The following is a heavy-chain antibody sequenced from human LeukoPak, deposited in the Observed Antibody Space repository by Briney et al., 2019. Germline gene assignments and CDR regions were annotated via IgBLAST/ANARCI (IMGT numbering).Heavy chain of an antibody. CDR3: ARYSGIYSNDY. CDR2: FFSSGNT. CDR1: GCAFTSYY. D-gene: IGHD3-10*01. J-gene: IGHJ4*02. Sequence: PSGTLSLTCPVSGCAFTSYYWSWIRQPAGEGLEWIGRFFSSGNTNYNPSLKSRASISVDKSKNQFSLNLTSVTAADTAVYYCARYSGIYSNDYWGQGNLVSVSS. V-gene: IGHV4-4*07.